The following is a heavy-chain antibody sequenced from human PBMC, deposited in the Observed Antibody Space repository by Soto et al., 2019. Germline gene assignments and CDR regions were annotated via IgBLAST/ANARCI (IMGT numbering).Heavy chain of an antibody. V-gene: IGHV3-33*01. CDR1: GFTFSSYG. J-gene: IGHJ4*02. CDR3: ARDSDDYGDYQIDY. CDR2: IWYDGSNK. D-gene: IGHD4-17*01. Sequence: GGSLRLSCAASGFTFSSYGMHWVRQAPGKGLEWVAVIWYDGSNKYYADSVKGRFTISRDNSKNTLYLQMNSQRAEDTAVYYCARDSDDYGDYQIDYWGQGTLVTVSS.